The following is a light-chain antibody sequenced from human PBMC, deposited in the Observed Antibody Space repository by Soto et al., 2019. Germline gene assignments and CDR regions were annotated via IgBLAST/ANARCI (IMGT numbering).Light chain of an antibody. Sequence: EIFFTQSXGTLSXXPXXXXTLXXRSSQSISTSSLAWYRQKPGQAPRLLIYGAFNRATGIPDRFSGGGSGTDFTLTITRLEPEDFAVYYCQYYGNSPLTFGQGTKVDI. CDR2: GAF. CDR1: QSISTSS. V-gene: IGKV3-20*01. CDR3: QYYGNSPLT. J-gene: IGKJ1*01.